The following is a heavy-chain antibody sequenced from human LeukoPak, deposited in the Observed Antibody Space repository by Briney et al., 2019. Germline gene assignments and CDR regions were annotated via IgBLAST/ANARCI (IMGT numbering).Heavy chain of an antibody. D-gene: IGHD5-24*01. CDR2: IYYSGST. CDR3: ARGWPAFDI. Sequence: PSETLSLTCTVSGGSISSGDYYWSWIRQPPGKGLEWIGYIYYSGSTYYNPPLKSRVTISVDTPKNQFSLKLSSVTAADTAVYYCARGWPAFDIWGHGTMVTVSS. V-gene: IGHV4-30-4*01. J-gene: IGHJ3*02. CDR1: GGSISSGDYY.